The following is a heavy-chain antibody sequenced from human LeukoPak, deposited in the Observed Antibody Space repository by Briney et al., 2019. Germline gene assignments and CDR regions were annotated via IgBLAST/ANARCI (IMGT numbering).Heavy chain of an antibody. CDR3: AKDRGYTSGLGSLDY. V-gene: IGHV3-53*01. CDR2: IYSGGST. CDR1: GFTVSSNY. D-gene: IGHD6-19*01. Sequence: GGSLRLSCAASGFTVSSNYMSWVRQAPGKGLEWVSVIYSGGSTYYADSVKGRFTISRDNSKNTLYLQMNSLRAEDTAVYYCAKDRGYTSGLGSLDYWGQGTLVTVSS. J-gene: IGHJ4*02.